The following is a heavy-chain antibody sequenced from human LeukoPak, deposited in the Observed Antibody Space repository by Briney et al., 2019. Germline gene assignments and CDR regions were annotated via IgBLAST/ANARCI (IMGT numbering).Heavy chain of an antibody. V-gene: IGHV3-23*01. J-gene: IGHJ4*02. Sequence: GGSLRLSCAASGFTFSSYAMSWVRQAPGKGLEWVSAISSSGGSTYYADSVKGRFTISRDNSKNTLYLQMNSLRAEDTAVYYCAKGAGDSSGWYLLFDYWGQGTLVTVSS. D-gene: IGHD6-19*01. CDR2: ISSSGGST. CDR1: GFTFSSYA. CDR3: AKGAGDSSGWYLLFDY.